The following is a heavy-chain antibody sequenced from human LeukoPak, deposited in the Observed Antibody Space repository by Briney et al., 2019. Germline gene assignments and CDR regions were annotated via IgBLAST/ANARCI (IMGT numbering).Heavy chain of an antibody. CDR3: AKGGDNVVVVAATPLPTDY. CDR2: IKQDGSEK. D-gene: IGHD2-15*01. V-gene: IGHV3-7*03. Sequence: PGGSLRLSCAASGFTHSTYWMSWVRQAPGKGLEWVANIKQDGSEKYYVDSVKGRFTISRDNAKNSLYLQMNSLRAEDTAVYYCAKGGDNVVVVAATPLPTDYWGQGTLVTVSS. CDR1: GFTHSTYW. J-gene: IGHJ4*02.